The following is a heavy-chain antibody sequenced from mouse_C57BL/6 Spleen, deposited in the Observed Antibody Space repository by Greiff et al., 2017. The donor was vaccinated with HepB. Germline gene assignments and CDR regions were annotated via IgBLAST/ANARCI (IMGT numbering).Heavy chain of an antibody. Sequence: QVQLQQPGAELVKPGASVKLSCKASGYTFTSYWMHWVKQRPGQGLEWIGMIHPNSGSTNYNEKFKSKATLTVDKSSSTAYMQLSSLTSEDSAVYYCARTGDCYYLGFAYWGQGTLVTVSA. CDR1: GYTFTSYW. J-gene: IGHJ3*01. V-gene: IGHV1-64*01. CDR2: IHPNSGST. D-gene: IGHD2-3*01. CDR3: ARTGDCYYLGFAY.